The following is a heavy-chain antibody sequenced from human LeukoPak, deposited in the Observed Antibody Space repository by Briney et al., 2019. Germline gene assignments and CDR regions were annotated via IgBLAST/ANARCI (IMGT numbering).Heavy chain of an antibody. J-gene: IGHJ5*02. CDR1: GFTFDSYA. CDR3: VKHVGSRWSNNRFDP. Sequence: GGSLRLSCAASGFTFDSYAMSWVRQAPGKGLEGVSAVSRFGCTTYYADSAKGRFTISRDNSNNTVYLQMNSLRVGDTALYYCVKHVGSRWSNNRFDPWGKGTLVTVS. D-gene: IGHD6-13*01. CDR2: VSRFGCTT. V-gene: IGHV3-23*01.